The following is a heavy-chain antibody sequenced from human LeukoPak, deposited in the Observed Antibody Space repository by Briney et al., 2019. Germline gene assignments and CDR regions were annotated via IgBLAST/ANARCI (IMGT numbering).Heavy chain of an antibody. D-gene: IGHD5-12*01. J-gene: IGHJ4*02. Sequence: GGSLRLSCAASGFTFSGYWMSWVRQAPGKGLEWVANIRQDGSEKYYVDSVKGRFTISRGNAKNSLYLQMNSLRAEDTAVYYCARGGYGDYVGQGTLVTVSS. CDR3: ARGGYGDY. CDR2: IRQDGSEK. CDR1: GFTFSGYW. V-gene: IGHV3-7*01.